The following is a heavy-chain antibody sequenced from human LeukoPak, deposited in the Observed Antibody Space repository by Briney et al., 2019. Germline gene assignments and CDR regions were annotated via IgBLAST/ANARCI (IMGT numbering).Heavy chain of an antibody. CDR2: ITVSGDST. J-gene: IGHJ4*02. CDR1: GFTFTTYA. D-gene: IGHD6-13*01. Sequence: GGSLGLSCAASGFTFTTYAMSWVRQAPGKGLEWVSAITVSGDSTYYAGSVRGRFTISRDNSKHTLYLQMNSLRAEDRAVYYCALRYTTSWYFDDWGQGTLVTVSS. V-gene: IGHV3-23*01. CDR3: ALRYTTSWYFDD.